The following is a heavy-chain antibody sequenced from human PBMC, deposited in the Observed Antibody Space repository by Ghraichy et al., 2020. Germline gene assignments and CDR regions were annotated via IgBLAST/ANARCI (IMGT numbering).Heavy chain of an antibody. Sequence: GGGISSYDWSWIRQPPGKGLEWIGYIYYSGSTNYNPSLKSRVTISVDTSKNQFSLKLSSVTAADTAVYYCARVDYGDYVSYWGQGTLVTVSS. D-gene: IGHD4-17*01. CDR1: GGGISSYD. CDR2: IYYSGST. V-gene: IGHV4-59*01. CDR3: ARVDYGDYVSY. J-gene: IGHJ4*02.